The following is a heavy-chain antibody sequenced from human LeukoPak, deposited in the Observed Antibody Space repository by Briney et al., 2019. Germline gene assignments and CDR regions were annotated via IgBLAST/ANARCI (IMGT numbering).Heavy chain of an antibody. CDR3: ARRVRSGDFRLDY. V-gene: IGHV4-34*01. CDR2: INHSRST. CDR1: GGSFSGDY. Sequence: SETLSLTCAVYGGSFSGDYWSWIRQSPGKGLEWIGEINHSRSTDYNPSLKSRVTISVDTSKNQFSLKLNSVTAADTAVYYCARRVRSGDFRLDYWGQGTLVTVSS. J-gene: IGHJ4*02. D-gene: IGHD2-21*02.